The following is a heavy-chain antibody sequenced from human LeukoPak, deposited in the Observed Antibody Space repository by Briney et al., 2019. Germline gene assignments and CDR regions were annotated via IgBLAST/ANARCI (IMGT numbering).Heavy chain of an antibody. J-gene: IGHJ3*02. D-gene: IGHD6-19*01. Sequence: EASVKVSCKASGGTFSSYAISWMRQAPGQSLEWMGWISPYNSNTKYAQKLQGRVTMTTDTSTNTAYMEVRSLRSDDTAVYYCAREAPVAAGSDAFDIWGQGKMVTVFS. V-gene: IGHV1-18*01. CDR2: ISPYNSNT. CDR1: GGTFSSYA. CDR3: AREAPVAAGSDAFDI.